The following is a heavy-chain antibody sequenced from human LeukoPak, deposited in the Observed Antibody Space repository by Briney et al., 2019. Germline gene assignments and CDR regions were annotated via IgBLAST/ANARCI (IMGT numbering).Heavy chain of an antibody. V-gene: IGHV1-18*01. Sequence: ASVKVSCKASGYTFTSYGISWVRQAPGQGLEWMGWISAYNGNTNYAQKLQGRVTMTTDTSTSTAYMELRSLRSDDTAVYYCASSVGATWTGDAFDIWGQGTMVTVSS. CDR2: ISAYNGNT. D-gene: IGHD1-26*01. CDR3: ASSVGATWTGDAFDI. J-gene: IGHJ3*02. CDR1: GYTFTSYG.